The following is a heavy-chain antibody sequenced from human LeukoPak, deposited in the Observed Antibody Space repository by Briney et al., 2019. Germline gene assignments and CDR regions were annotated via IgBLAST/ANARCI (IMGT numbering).Heavy chain of an antibody. CDR3: ARGGSSWSRDYYYYGMDV. CDR1: GFTFSSYS. V-gene: IGHV3-21*01. CDR2: ISSSSSYI. J-gene: IGHJ6*02. D-gene: IGHD6-13*01. Sequence: GGSLRLSCAASGFTFSSYSMNWVRQAPEKGLEWVSSISSSSSYIYYADSVKGRFTISRDNAKNSLYLQMNSLRAEDTAVYYCARGGSSWSRDYYYYGMDVWGQGTTVTVSS.